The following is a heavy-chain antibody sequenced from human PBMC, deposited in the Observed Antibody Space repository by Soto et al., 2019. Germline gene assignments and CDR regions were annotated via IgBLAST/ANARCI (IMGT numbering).Heavy chain of an antibody. CDR3: ARAVVVVPAATYYYYGMDV. CDR1: GGSFSGYY. V-gene: IGHV4-34*01. D-gene: IGHD2-2*01. Sequence: SETLSLTCAVYGGSFSGYYWSWIRQPPGKGLEWIGEINHSGSTNYNPSLKSRVTISVDTSKNQFSLKLSSVTAADTAVYYCARAVVVVPAATYYYYGMDVWGQGTTVT. J-gene: IGHJ6*02. CDR2: INHSGST.